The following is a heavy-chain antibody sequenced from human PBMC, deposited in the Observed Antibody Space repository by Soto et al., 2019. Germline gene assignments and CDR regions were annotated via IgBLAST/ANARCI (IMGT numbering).Heavy chain of an antibody. Sequence: QVQLVQSGAAVKKPGASVKVSCKASGYTFTSYAMHWVRQAPGQRLEWMGWINAGNGNTKYSQKFQGRFTITRDTSATTAYMELSSLRSEETAVYYCARDQGSTDDYGDYDYWGQGTLVTVSS. CDR3: ARDQGSTDDYGDYDY. CDR1: GYTFTSYA. CDR2: INAGNGNT. J-gene: IGHJ4*02. V-gene: IGHV1-3*01. D-gene: IGHD4-17*01.